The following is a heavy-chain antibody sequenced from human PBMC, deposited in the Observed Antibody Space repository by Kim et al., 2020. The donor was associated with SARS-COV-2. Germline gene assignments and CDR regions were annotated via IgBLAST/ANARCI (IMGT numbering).Heavy chain of an antibody. V-gene: IGHV3-9*01. Sequence: GGSLRLSCAASAFTFDDYAMHWVRQAPGKGLEWVSGISWNSGSIGYADSVRGRFTISRDNAKKSLYLQMNSLRAEDTALYFCAKATGYSSSYHLGSWGQGTLVTVSS. CDR2: ISWNSGSI. CDR1: AFTFDDYA. D-gene: IGHD6-13*01. J-gene: IGHJ5*02. CDR3: AKATGYSSSYHLGS.